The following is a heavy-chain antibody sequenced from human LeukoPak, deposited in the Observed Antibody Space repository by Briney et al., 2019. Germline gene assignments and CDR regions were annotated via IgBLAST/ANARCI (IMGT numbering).Heavy chain of an antibody. J-gene: IGHJ5*02. CDR3: ARVSPGSRYFDWLAPRWTVGEGNWFDP. CDR1: GGSISSSSYY. CDR2: IYYSGST. Sequence: SETLSLTCTVSGGSISSSSYYWGWIRQPPGKGLEWIGSIYYSGSTYYNPSLKSRVTISVDTSKNQFSLKLSSVTAADTAVYYCARVSPGSRYFDWLAPRWTVGEGNWFDPWGQGTLVTVSS. D-gene: IGHD3-9*01. V-gene: IGHV4-39*07.